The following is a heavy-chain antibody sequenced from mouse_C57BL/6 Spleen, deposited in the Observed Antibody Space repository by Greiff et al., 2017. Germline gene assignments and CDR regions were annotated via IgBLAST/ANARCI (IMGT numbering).Heavy chain of an antibody. CDR3: ARPLYYDYDGGFAY. J-gene: IGHJ3*01. CDR2: IHPNSGST. Sequence: VQLQQPGAELVKPGASVKLSCKASGYTFTSYWMHWVKQRPGQGLEWIGMIHPNSGSTNYNEKFKSKATLTVDKSSSTAYMQLSSLTSEDSAVXYCARPLYYDYDGGFAYWGQGTLVTVSA. D-gene: IGHD2-4*01. V-gene: IGHV1-64*01. CDR1: GYTFTSYW.